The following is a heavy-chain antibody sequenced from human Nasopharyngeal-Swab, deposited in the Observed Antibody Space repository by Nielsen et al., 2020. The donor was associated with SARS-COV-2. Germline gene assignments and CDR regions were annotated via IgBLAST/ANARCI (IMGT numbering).Heavy chain of an antibody. CDR2: IMKDGGTK. Sequence: GESLKISCTASGFTFGDYAMSWVRQAPGKGLEWVANIMKDGGTKQYVDSVKGRFTISRDNAKNSVSLQMNNVRAEDTAVYFCARNFDYSRFDYWGRGTLVTVSS. D-gene: IGHD2-15*01. J-gene: IGHJ4*02. CDR3: ARNFDYSRFDY. V-gene: IGHV3-7*01. CDR1: GFTFGDYA.